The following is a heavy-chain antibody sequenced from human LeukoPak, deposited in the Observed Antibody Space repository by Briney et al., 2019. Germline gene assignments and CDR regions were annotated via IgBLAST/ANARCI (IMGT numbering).Heavy chain of an antibody. J-gene: IGHJ5*02. D-gene: IGHD2-21*02. CDR3: GLVTPGNWWFDP. CDR2: INRNSGGT. V-gene: IGHV1-2*02. Sequence: ASVKVSCKTSGYTFTDYHMHWVRQAPEQGLEWMGWINRNSGGTNYAQKYQGRVTMTRDTSISTIYMELSSLTSDDTAVYYCGLVTPGNWWFDPWGQGTLVTVSS. CDR1: GYTFTDYH.